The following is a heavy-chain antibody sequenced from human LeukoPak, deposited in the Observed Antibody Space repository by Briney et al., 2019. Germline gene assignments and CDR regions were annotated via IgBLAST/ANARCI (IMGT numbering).Heavy chain of an antibody. V-gene: IGHV4-59*12. CDR2: IYYSGST. CDR1: GGSISSYY. Sequence: PSETLSLTCTVSGGSISSYYWSWIRQPPGKGLEWIGYIYYSGSTNYNPSLKSRVTISVDTSKNQFSLKLSSVTAADTAVYYCARDRESMVRGVPPYYYGMDVWGQGTTVTVSS. CDR3: ARDRESMVRGVPPYYYGMDV. J-gene: IGHJ6*02. D-gene: IGHD3-10*01.